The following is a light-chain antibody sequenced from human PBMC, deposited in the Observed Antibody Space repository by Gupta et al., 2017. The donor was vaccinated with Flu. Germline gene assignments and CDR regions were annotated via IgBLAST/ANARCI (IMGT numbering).Light chain of an antibody. CDR2: WAS. V-gene: IGKV4-1*01. J-gene: IGKJ2*01. CDR1: QSILYTANNKNY. Sequence: DIVVTHSPDSLAVSLGERATINCKSSQSILYTANNKNYLAWYQQKPGQPPKLLISWASTRESGVPDRFSGSRSGTDFTLTISSLQAEDVAIYYCHQYYSLPYTFGQGTRLEIK. CDR3: HQYYSLPYT.